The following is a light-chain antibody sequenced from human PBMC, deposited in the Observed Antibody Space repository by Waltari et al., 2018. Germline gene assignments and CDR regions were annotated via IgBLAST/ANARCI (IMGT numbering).Light chain of an antibody. CDR1: QSLLHSDGKTY. J-gene: IGKJ4*01. V-gene: IGKV2-29*02. Sequence: DIVMTQTPLSLSVTPGQPASISCKSSQSLLHSDGKTYLYWYLQKPGQSPQLLIYEVSSRLSGVPDRFSGSGSGTDFTLKISRVEAEDVGVYYCMQGIHLPLTFGGGTKVDFK. CDR2: EVS. CDR3: MQGIHLPLT.